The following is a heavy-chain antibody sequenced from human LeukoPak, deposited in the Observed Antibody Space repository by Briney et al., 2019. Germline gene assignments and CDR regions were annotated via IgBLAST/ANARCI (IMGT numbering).Heavy chain of an antibody. CDR1: GGSISSYY. J-gene: IGHJ5*02. CDR3: ARSKATVVTWFDP. CDR2: IHTSGST. V-gene: IGHV4-4*07. D-gene: IGHD4-23*01. Sequence: PSETLSLTCTVSGGSISSYYWSWIRQPAGKGLEWIGRIHTSGSTNYNPSLKSRVTISVDTSKNQFSLKLSSVTAADTAVYYCARSKATVVTWFDPWGQGTLVTVSS.